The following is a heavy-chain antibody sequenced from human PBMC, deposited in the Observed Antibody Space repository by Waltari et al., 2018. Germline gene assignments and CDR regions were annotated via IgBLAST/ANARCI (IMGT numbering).Heavy chain of an antibody. CDR2: IYYSGST. D-gene: IGHD1-7*01. J-gene: IGHJ3*01. Sequence: QVQLQESGPGLVKPSETLSLNCTVSGGSLSSNYWSWIRQPPGKGLEWIGYIYYSGSTNYNPSLKSRVTLSINTSKNQFSLKLTSVTAADTAVYYCASLGRYTWNYYAFDVWGQGTKVTVSS. V-gene: IGHV4-59*01. CDR1: GGSLSSNY. CDR3: ASLGRYTWNYYAFDV.